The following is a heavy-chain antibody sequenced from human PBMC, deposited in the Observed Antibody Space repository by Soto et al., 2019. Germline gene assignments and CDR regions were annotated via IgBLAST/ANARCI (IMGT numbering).Heavy chain of an antibody. V-gene: IGHV1-2*04. Sequence: GXSVKVSCKASGYTFTGYYMHLLRQAPGQGLEWMGWINPNSGGTNYAQKFQGWVTMTRNTSISTAYMELSSLRSEDTAVYYCARTLYGDNVDYWGQGTLVTVSS. D-gene: IGHD4-17*01. J-gene: IGHJ4*02. CDR1: GYTFTGYY. CDR2: INPNSGGT. CDR3: ARTLYGDNVDY.